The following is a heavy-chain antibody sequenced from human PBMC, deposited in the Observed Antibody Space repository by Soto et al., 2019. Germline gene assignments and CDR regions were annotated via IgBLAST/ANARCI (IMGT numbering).Heavy chain of an antibody. Sequence: GGSLRLSCAASGFTFSSYGMHWVRQAPGKGLEWVAVIWYDGSNKYYADSVKGRFTISRDNSKNTLYLQMNSLRAEDTAAYYCARDRDSSGYFYFDYWGQGTLVTVSS. V-gene: IGHV3-33*01. D-gene: IGHD3-22*01. CDR3: ARDRDSSGYFYFDY. CDR1: GFTFSSYG. CDR2: IWYDGSNK. J-gene: IGHJ4*02.